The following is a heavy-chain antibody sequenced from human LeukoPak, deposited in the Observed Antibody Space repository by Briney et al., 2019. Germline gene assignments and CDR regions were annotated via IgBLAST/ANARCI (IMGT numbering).Heavy chain of an antibody. J-gene: IGHJ6*02. CDR2: IYYSGST. Sequence: SETLSLTCTVSGGSISSYYWSWIRQPPGKGLEWIGYIYYSGSTNYNPSLKSRVTISVDTSRNQFSLKLNSVTAADTAVYYCARRQYYNYGMTSGAKGPRSPSP. V-gene: IGHV4-59*01. CDR1: GGSISSYY. CDR3: ARRQYYNYGMTS.